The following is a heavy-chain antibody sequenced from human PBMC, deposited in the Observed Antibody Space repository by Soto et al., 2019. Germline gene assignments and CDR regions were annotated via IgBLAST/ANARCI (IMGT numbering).Heavy chain of an antibody. D-gene: IGHD1-26*01. Sequence: HPGGSLRLSCAASGFTFSSYEMNWVRQAPGKGLEWVSYISWNSASMDYADSVKDRFSISRDNAENSLYLQMNILKIEDTAFYYCARSFSDSYYDLDFWGQGTLVTVSS. CDR3: ARSFSDSYYDLDF. CDR1: GFTFSSYE. J-gene: IGHJ4*02. V-gene: IGHV3-48*03. CDR2: ISWNSASM.